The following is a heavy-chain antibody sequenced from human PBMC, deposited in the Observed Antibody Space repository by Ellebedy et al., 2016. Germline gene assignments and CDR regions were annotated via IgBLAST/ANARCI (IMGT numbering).Heavy chain of an antibody. V-gene: IGHV4-59*12. Sequence: GSLRLSCTVSGGSISSYYWSWIRQPPGKGLEWIGYIYYSGSTNYNPSLKSRVTISVDTSKNQFSLKLSSVTAADTAVYDCAREHQSYYYYGLDVWGQGTTVTVSS. CDR3: AREHQSYYYYGLDV. CDR2: IYYSGST. J-gene: IGHJ6*02. CDR1: GGSISSYY.